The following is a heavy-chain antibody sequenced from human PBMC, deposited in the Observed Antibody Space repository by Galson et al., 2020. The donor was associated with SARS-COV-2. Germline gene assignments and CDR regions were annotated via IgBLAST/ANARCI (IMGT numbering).Heavy chain of an antibody. D-gene: IGHD1-26*01. Sequence: SETLSLTCTVSGGSISSSSYYWGWIRQPPGKGLEWIGSIYYSGSTYYNPSLKSRVTISVDTSKNQFSLKLSSVTAADTAVHYCARQVGTFDYWGQGTLVTVSS. CDR3: ARQVGTFDY. CDR2: IYYSGST. CDR1: GGSISSSSYY. J-gene: IGHJ4*02. V-gene: IGHV4-39*01.